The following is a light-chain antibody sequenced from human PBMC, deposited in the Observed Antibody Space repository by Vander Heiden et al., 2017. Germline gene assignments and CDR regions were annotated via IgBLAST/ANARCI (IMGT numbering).Light chain of an antibody. J-gene: IGLJ2*01. V-gene: IGLV2-23*02. CDR3: CSYAVSSSVR. Sequence: SALTQPASVSGPPGQWITTSCTGTSSDGGRYNLGSLYQQHPGKAPKLIICEVSKRPSGVSNRFSGSKSGNTASLTISGLQAEDETDYCGCSYAVSSSVRFGGGTKLTVL. CDR1: SSDGGRYNL. CDR2: EVS.